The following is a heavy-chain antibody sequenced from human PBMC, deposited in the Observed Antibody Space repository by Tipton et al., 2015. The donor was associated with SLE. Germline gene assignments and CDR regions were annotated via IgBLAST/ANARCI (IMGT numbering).Heavy chain of an antibody. D-gene: IGHD3-3*01. CDR2: IYYSGST. V-gene: IGHV4-61*01. CDR3: ARALGITIFGVVIVGAFDI. J-gene: IGHJ3*02. Sequence: TLSLTCVVSGSSISSGYYWGWIRQPPGKGLEWIGYIYYSGSTNYNPSLKSRVTISVDTSKNQFSLKLSSVTAADTAVYYCARALGITIFGVVIVGAFDIWGQGTMVTVSS. CDR1: GSSISSGYY.